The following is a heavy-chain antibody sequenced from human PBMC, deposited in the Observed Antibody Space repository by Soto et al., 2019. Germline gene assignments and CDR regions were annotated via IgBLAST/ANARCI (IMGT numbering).Heavy chain of an antibody. CDR3: ARGGNVAAAGTIYLDS. D-gene: IGHD6-13*01. J-gene: IGHJ4*02. Sequence: QVQLQESGPGLVKPSGTLSLTCAVSGDSISSRNWWTWVRQPPGKGLEWIGEIYHSGATNYSPTRERRVTLSVDMSKNQFSLKLTSGTAADTAVYYCARGGNVAAAGTIYLDSWGQGTLVIVSS. CDR1: GDSISSRNW. CDR2: IYHSGAT. V-gene: IGHV4-4*02.